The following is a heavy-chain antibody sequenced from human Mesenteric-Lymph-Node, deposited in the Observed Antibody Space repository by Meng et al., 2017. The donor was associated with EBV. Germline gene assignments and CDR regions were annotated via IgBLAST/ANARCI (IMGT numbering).Heavy chain of an antibody. J-gene: IGHJ5*02. CDR3: ARVSGPYYSPWFDP. V-gene: IGHV4-61*01. CDR1: CDSGSSNLCY. CDR2: IFNSGST. Sequence: QVRLQRLVPGLVKPSEILSPTCTVSCDSGSSNLCYWSWIRQPPGRGLEWIGYIFNSGSTNYNPSLRSRATISVDTSRNQFSLTLNSVTAADTAVYYCARVSGPYYSPWFDPWGQGSLVTVSS. D-gene: IGHD2/OR15-2a*01.